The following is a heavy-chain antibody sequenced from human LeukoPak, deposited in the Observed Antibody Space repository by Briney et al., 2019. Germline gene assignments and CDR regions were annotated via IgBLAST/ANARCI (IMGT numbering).Heavy chain of an antibody. CDR3: AGGTGFIIKD. D-gene: IGHD3-9*01. Sequence: GGSLRLSCAASGFTFSSYWMNWVRRTPGKGLEWVANIKQDGSEKNYVDSVKGRFTISRDNAKNSLYLQMNNLRVEDTAMYYCAGGTGFIIKDWGQGTLVTVSS. CDR1: GFTFSSYW. CDR2: IKQDGSEK. V-gene: IGHV3-7*03. J-gene: IGHJ4*02.